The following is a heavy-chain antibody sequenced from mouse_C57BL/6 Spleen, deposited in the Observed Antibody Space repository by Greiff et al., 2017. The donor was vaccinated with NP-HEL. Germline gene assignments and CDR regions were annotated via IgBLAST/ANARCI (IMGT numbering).Heavy chain of an antibody. J-gene: IGHJ2*01. V-gene: IGHV1-55*01. D-gene: IGHD1-1*01. CDR1: GYTFTSYW. Sequence: QVQLQQPGAELVKPGASVKMSCKASGYTFTSYWITWVKQRPGQGLGWIGDIYPGSGSTNYNEKFKSKATLTVDTSSSTAYMQLSSLTSEDSAVYYCARLGLLRSYCDYWGQGTTLTVSS. CDR3: ARLGLLRSYCDY. CDR2: IYPGSGST.